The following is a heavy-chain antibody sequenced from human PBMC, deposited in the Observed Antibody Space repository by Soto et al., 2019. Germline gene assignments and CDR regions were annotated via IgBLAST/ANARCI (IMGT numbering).Heavy chain of an antibody. CDR3: ARDSSGSILWSYYFDY. CDR1: GGSISSYY. J-gene: IGHJ4*02. Sequence: LSLTCTVSGGSISSYYWSWIRQPPGKGLEWIGYIYYSGSTNYNPSLKSRVTISVDTSKNQFSLKLSSVTAADTAVYYCARDSSGSILWSYYFDYWGQGTLVTVSS. D-gene: IGHD2-21*01. V-gene: IGHV4-59*01. CDR2: IYYSGST.